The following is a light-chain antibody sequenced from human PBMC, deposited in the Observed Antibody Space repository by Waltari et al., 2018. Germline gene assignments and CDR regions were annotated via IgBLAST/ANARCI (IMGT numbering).Light chain of an antibody. V-gene: IGLV2-23*03. CDR3: CSYAGSSTFVV. CDR1: SSDVGSYNL. Sequence: QSALTQPASVSGSPGQSTTRSCTGTSSDVGSYNLVSWYQQHPGKAPKLMIYEGNKRPSGVSNRFSGSKSGNTASLTISGLQAEDEADYYCCSYAGSSTFVVFGGGTKLTVL. J-gene: IGLJ2*01. CDR2: EGN.